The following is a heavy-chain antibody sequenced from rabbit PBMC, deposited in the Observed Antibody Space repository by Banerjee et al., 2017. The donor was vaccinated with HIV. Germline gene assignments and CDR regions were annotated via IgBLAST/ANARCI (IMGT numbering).Heavy chain of an antibody. Sequence: QQQLEESGGGLVKPGGTLTLTCKASGIDFSSYYYMCWVRQAPGKGLELIACIYSSSGSTWYANWVNGRFTISGSTSLNTVDLQMTSLTAADTATYFCARRGYAGYTYADGWLDLWGPGTLVTVS. D-gene: IGHD6-1*01. CDR2: IYSSSGST. V-gene: IGHV1S43*01. J-gene: IGHJ5*01. CDR1: GIDFSSYYY. CDR3: ARRGYAGYTYADGWLDL.